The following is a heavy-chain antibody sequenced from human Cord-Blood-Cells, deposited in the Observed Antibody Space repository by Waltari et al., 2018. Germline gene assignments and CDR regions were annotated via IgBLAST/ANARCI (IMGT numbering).Heavy chain of an antibody. D-gene: IGHD6-13*01. Sequence: EVQLVQSGAEVKKPGESLKISCKGSGYSFTSYWIGWARQLPGKGLEWMGIIYPGDSDTRYSPSFQGQVTISADKSISTAYLQWSSLKASDTAMYYCARREAAAGTFRYYYYGMDVWGQGTKVTVSS. V-gene: IGHV5-51*03. CDR3: ARREAAAGTFRYYYYGMDV. J-gene: IGHJ6*02. CDR1: GYSFTSYW. CDR2: IYPGDSDT.